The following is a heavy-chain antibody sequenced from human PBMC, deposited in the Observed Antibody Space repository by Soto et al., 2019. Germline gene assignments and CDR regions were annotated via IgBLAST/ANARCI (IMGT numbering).Heavy chain of an antibody. CDR2: IYYSGST. D-gene: IGHD5-12*01. Sequence: QVQLQESGPRLVKPSETLSLTCSVSGDSISGYYWSWIRQPPGKGLEWIGYIYYSGSTNYNPSFKSRVTISVDTPKNQFSLKLTSVTAADTAVYYCARGVATIGPWGQGTLVTVSS. CDR1: GDSISGYY. CDR3: ARGVATIGP. J-gene: IGHJ5*02. V-gene: IGHV4-59*01.